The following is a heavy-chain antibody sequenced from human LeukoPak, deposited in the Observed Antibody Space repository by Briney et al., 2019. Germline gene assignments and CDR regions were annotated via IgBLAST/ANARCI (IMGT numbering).Heavy chain of an antibody. CDR1: GFTFSSHW. CDR3: ARGPTYYDSSGQVPFDY. Sequence: GGSLRLSCAASGFTFSSHWMHWVRQAPGKGLVWVSRINSDGSSISYADSVKGRFTISRDNAKNTLYLQMNSLRAEDTAVYYCARGPTYYDSSGQVPFDYWGQGTLVTVSS. V-gene: IGHV3-74*01. CDR2: INSDGSSI. J-gene: IGHJ4*02. D-gene: IGHD3-22*01.